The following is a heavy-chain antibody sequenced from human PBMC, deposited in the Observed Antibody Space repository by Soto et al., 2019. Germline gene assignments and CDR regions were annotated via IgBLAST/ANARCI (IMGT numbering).Heavy chain of an antibody. CDR2: IYWDDDN. Sequence: QITLKESGPTLVKPTQTLTLTCTFSGFSLSTSGVGVGWIRQPPGKALEWLALIYWDDDNHYSPSLESRLNITKDTSKLQVVLTRTNMAPVDTATYYCAHRGPSGDLGYWGQGTLVTVSS. D-gene: IGHD7-27*01. CDR1: GFSLSTSGVG. CDR3: AHRGPSGDLGY. J-gene: IGHJ4*02. V-gene: IGHV2-5*02.